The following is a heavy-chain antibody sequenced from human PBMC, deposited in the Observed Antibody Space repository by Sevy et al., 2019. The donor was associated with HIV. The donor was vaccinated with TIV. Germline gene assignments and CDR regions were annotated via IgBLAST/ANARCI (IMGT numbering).Heavy chain of an antibody. CDR1: GDSISSGGYS. V-gene: IGHV4-30-2*01. Sequence: SETLSLTCAVSGDSISSGGYSWNWIRQPPGKGLEWIGYMYHSGSTYSNPSLQSRVTISVDRSKNQFSLKLTSVTAADTAVYYCARGDPSNTFDYRGQGTLVTVSS. CDR3: ARGDPSNTFDY. J-gene: IGHJ4*02. CDR2: MYHSGST.